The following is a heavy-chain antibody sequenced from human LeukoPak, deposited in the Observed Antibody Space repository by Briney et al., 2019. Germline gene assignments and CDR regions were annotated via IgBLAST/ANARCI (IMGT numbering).Heavy chain of an antibody. D-gene: IGHD3-10*01. V-gene: IGHV1-8*01. Sequence: GASVKVSCKASGYTFTNYDINWVRQAAGQGLEWIGWMNPNSGNTGYAQKFQGRVTITADESTSTAYMELSSLRSEDTAVYYCARAAYYYGSGSYLWFDPWGQGTLVTVSS. J-gene: IGHJ5*02. CDR1: GYTFTNYD. CDR3: ARAAYYYGSGSYLWFDP. CDR2: MNPNSGNT.